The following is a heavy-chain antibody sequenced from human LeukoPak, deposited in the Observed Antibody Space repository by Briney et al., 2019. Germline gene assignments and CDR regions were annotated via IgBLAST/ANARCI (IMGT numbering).Heavy chain of an antibody. CDR1: GDSFTRVTDY. J-gene: IGHJ4*02. D-gene: IGHD6-19*01. Sequence: PSETLSLTCTVSGDSFTRVTDYWAWIRQPPGKGLEWIASGDYSGGTYYNPSLESRVAISADMSKKQISLKLASVTGADTAVYYCAGERGEEYSSGWYKTNFFYNWGQGIRVTVSS. CDR2: GDYSGGT. V-gene: IGHV4-39*07. CDR3: AGERGEEYSSGWYKTNFFYN.